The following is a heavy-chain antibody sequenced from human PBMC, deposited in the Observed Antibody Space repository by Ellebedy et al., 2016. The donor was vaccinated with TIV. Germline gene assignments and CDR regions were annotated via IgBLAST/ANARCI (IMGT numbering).Heavy chain of an antibody. CDR1: AFTTSRYW. D-gene: IGHD3-16*01. CDR2: INKDGSEK. V-gene: IGHV3-7*03. Sequence: PGGSLRLSCAGSAFTTSRYWLRWVRQAPGKGLEWVANINKDGSEKYYVDSVKGRFTISRDNAKKSLYLQMNSLRAEDTAVYYCVRYVADFENWGQGTKVTVSS. CDR3: VRYVADFEN. J-gene: IGHJ3*02.